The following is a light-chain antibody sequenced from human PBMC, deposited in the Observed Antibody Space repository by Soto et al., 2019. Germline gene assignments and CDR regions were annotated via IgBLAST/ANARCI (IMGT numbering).Light chain of an antibody. CDR1: SSNIGAGYD. J-gene: IGLJ1*01. CDR3: QSYDSSLSASFV. Sequence: QSVLTQPPSVSGAPGQRVTISCTRSSSNIGAGYDVHWYQQLPGTAPKLLIYGNNNRPSGVPDRFSGSKSGTSASLAITGLQTEDEADYFCQSYDSSLSASFVFGTGTNLTVL. CDR2: GNN. V-gene: IGLV1-40*01.